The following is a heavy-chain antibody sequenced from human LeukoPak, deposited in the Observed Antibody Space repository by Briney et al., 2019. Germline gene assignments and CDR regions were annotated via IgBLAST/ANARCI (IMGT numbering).Heavy chain of an antibody. CDR1: GGTFSSYA. V-gene: IGHV1-69*04. D-gene: IGHD3-22*01. CDR2: IIPILGIA. J-gene: IGHJ4*02. Sequence: APVKVSCKASGGTFSSYAISWVRQAPGQGLEWMGRIIPILGIANYAQKFQGRVTITADKSTSTAYMELSSLRSEDTAVYCCASFDDSSGYYYWYWGQGTLVTVSS. CDR3: ASFDDSSGYYYWY.